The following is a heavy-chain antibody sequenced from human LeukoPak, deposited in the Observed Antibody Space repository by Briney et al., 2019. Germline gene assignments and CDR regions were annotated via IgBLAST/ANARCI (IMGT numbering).Heavy chain of an antibody. V-gene: IGHV3-30*18. D-gene: IGHD3-22*01. CDR1: GFTFSSYG. Sequence: PGGPLRLSCAASGFTFSSYGMHWVRQAPGKGLEWVAVISYDGSNKYYADSVKGRFTISRDNSKNTLYLQMNSLRAEDTAVYYCAKDRGDYYDSSGYYSGGFDIWGQGTMVTVSS. J-gene: IGHJ3*02. CDR2: ISYDGSNK. CDR3: AKDRGDYYDSSGYYSGGFDI.